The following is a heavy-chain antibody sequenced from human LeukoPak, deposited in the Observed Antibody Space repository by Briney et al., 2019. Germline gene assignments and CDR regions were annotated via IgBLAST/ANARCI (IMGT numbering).Heavy chain of an antibody. J-gene: IGHJ4*02. CDR2: IIPIFGTA. D-gene: IGHD4-17*01. V-gene: IGHV1-69*13. Sequence: GASVKVSCKASGGTFSSYAISWVRQAPGQGLEWMGGIIPIFGTANYAQKSRGRVTITADESTSTAYMELSSLRSEDTAVYYCAGGEMTTVTTDPSHWGQGTLVTVSS. CDR1: GGTFSSYA. CDR3: AGGEMTTVTTDPSH.